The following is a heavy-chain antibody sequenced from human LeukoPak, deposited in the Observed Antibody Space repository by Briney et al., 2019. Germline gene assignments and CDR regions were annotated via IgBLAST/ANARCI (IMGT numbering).Heavy chain of an antibody. J-gene: IGHJ4*02. CDR3: ARDNYYGSGSYVDY. CDR2: INHSGST. Sequence: SETLSLTCAVYGGSFSGYYWSWIRQPPGKGLEWIAEINHSGSTNYNPSLKSRVTISVDTSKNQFSLKLSSVTAADTAVYYCARDNYYGSGSYVDYWGQGTLVTVSS. D-gene: IGHD3-10*01. V-gene: IGHV4-34*01. CDR1: GGSFSGYY.